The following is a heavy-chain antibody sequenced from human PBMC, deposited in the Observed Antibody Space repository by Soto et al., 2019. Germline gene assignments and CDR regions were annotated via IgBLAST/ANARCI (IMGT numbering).Heavy chain of an antibody. J-gene: IGHJ4*02. D-gene: IGHD3-3*01. CDR3: AHRVLRTVFGLVTTTAIYFDF. CDR1: GFSLTTSGVG. CDR2: IYWDDDK. V-gene: IGHV2-5*02. Sequence: QITLNESGPTQVKPRQTLTLTCTFSGFSLTTSGVGVGWIRQSPGKAPEWLALIYWDDDKRYSPSLKSRLTNTMDTSKNQAVLTMADLDPADTASYYCAHRVLRTVFGLVTTTAIYFDFWGQGTPVAVSS.